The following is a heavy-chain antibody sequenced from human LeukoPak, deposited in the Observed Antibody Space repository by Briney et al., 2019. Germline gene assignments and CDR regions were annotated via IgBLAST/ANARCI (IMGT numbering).Heavy chain of an antibody. CDR1: GFTFGSYG. Sequence: PGGSLRLSCAASGFTFGSYGMSWVRQAPGKGLEWASSISGSGGSTYYADSVKGRFTISRDNSKNTLYLQMNSLRAEDTAVYYCAKEIRCSSSSCYYYYMDVWGKGTTVTVSS. V-gene: IGHV3-23*01. J-gene: IGHJ6*03. CDR3: AKEIRCSSSSCYYYYMDV. D-gene: IGHD2-2*01. CDR2: ISGSGGST.